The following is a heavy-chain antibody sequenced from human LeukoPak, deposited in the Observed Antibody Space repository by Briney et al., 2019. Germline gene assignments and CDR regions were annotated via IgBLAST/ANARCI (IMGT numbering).Heavy chain of an antibody. CDR1: GGTFSSYA. Sequence: SVKVSCKASGGTFSSYAISWVRQAPGQGLEWMGRIIPILGIANYAQKFQGRVTITADKSTSTAYMELSSLRSEDTALYYCAKDIGTSPQSYYYYGMDVWGQGTTVTVSS. V-gene: IGHV1-69*04. CDR2: IIPILGIA. CDR3: AKDIGTSPQSYYYYGMDV. D-gene: IGHD2-8*01. J-gene: IGHJ6*02.